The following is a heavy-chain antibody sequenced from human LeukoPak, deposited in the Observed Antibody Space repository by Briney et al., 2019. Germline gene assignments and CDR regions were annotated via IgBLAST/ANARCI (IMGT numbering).Heavy chain of an antibody. D-gene: IGHD2-2*01. Sequence: GGSLRLSCAASGFTFSSYAMSWVRQAPGKGLEWVSAISGSGGSTYYADSVKGRFTISRDNSKNTLYLQMNSLRAEDTAVYYCARARSGYCSSTSCYPLGVWWFDPWGQGTLVTVSS. J-gene: IGHJ5*02. V-gene: IGHV3-23*01. CDR2: ISGSGGST. CDR3: ARARSGYCSSTSCYPLGVWWFDP. CDR1: GFTFSSYA.